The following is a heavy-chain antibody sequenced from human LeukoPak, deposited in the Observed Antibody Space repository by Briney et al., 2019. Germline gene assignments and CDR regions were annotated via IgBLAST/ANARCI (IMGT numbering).Heavy chain of an antibody. V-gene: IGHV1-18*01. D-gene: IGHD5-18*01. CDR2: ISTYNGNT. Sequence: ASVKVSCKASGYTFTNFGINWVRQAPGQGLEWMGWISTYNGNTNYAQKFHGRVTMTTDTSTSTAYMELRSLRSDDTAVYFCARVSPNRRISYGYQNWFDPWGQGTLVSVSS. CDR3: ARVSPNRRISYGYQNWFDP. J-gene: IGHJ5*02. CDR1: GYTFTNFG.